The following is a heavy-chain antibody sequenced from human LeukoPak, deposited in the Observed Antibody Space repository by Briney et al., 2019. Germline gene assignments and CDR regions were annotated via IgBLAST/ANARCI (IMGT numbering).Heavy chain of an antibody. J-gene: IGHJ4*02. D-gene: IGHD3-22*01. Sequence: GGSLRLSCAASGFTFSSYGMHWVRQAPGKGLEWVAVISYDGSNKYYADSVKGRFTISRDNSKNTLYLQMNSLRAEDTAVYYCAKDAVGSGYYLDYWGQGTLVNVSS. CDR3: AKDAVGSGYYLDY. V-gene: IGHV3-30*18. CDR1: GFTFSSYG. CDR2: ISYDGSNK.